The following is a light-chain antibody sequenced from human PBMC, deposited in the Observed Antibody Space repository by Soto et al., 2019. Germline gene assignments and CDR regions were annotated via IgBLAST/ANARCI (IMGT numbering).Light chain of an antibody. Sequence: IVLTHSPGTLSLSRGEIATLSCRATESVVSNYLAWYQLKPGQAPRLLIYDASSRATGIPDRFSGSGSGTDFTLTISRLEPEDFAVYYCQQYGSIPWTFGQGTKVDIK. CDR1: ESVVSNY. CDR2: DAS. J-gene: IGKJ1*01. V-gene: IGKV3-20*01. CDR3: QQYGSIPWT.